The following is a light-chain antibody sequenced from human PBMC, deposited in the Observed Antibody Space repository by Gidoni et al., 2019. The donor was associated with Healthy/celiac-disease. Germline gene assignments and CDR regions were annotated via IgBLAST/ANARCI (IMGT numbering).Light chain of an antibody. CDR2: DVS. Sequence: QSALTQPASVSGSSGQSITISCTGTSSDVGGYNYVSWYQQHPGKAPKLMIYDVSNRPSGVSTRFSGSKSGNTASLTISGLQAEDEADYYCSSYTSSSTPPYVFGTGTKVTVL. CDR1: SSDVGGYNY. J-gene: IGLJ1*01. CDR3: SSYTSSSTPPYV. V-gene: IGLV2-14*01.